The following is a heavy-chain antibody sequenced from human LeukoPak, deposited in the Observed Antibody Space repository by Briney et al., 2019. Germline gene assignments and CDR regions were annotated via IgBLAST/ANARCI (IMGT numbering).Heavy chain of an antibody. CDR1: GYTFTGYY. V-gene: IGHV1-18*04. D-gene: IGHD1-1*01. J-gene: IGHJ5*02. Sequence: ASVKVSCKASGYTFTGYYMHWVRQAPGQGLEWMGWISAYNGNTNYAQKLQGRVTMTTDTSTSTAYMELRSLRSDDTAVYYCARWNDALNWFDPWGQGTLVTVSS. CDR3: ARWNDALNWFDP. CDR2: ISAYNGNT.